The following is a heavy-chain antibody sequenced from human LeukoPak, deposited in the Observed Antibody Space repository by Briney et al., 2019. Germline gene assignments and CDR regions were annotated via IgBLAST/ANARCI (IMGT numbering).Heavy chain of an antibody. CDR1: GYTFTSYA. V-gene: IGHV7-4-1*02. CDR3: ARIQLWLGDYYYYYGMDV. CDR2: INTNTGNP. Sequence: ASVKVSCKASGYTFTSYAMNWVRQAPGQGLEWMGWINTNTGNPTYAQGFTGRFVFSLDTSVSTAYLQISSLKAEDTAVYYCARIQLWLGDYYYYYGMDVWGQGTTVTVSS. D-gene: IGHD5-18*01. J-gene: IGHJ6*02.